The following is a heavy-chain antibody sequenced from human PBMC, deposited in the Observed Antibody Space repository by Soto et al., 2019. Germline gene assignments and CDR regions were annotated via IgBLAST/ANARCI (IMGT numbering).Heavy chain of an antibody. D-gene: IGHD4-17*01. CDR3: ARLFQPYGDTQPYGMEV. J-gene: IGHJ6*04. Sequence: GESLKISCKGSGYSFTSYWISWVRQIPGKGLEWMGRIDPSDSYTNYSPSFQGHVTISADKSISTAYLQWSSLKASDTAMYYCARLFQPYGDTQPYGMEVWGKENTVTVSS. CDR1: GYSFTSYW. V-gene: IGHV5-10-1*01. CDR2: IDPSDSYT.